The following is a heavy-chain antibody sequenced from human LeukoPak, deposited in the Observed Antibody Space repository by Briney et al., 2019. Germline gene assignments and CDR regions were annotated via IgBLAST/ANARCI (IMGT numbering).Heavy chain of an antibody. CDR2: ISPSGTDI. CDR1: GFTFSSYG. V-gene: IGHV3-21*05. J-gene: IGHJ4*02. CDR3: ARDSGGSDFDY. D-gene: IGHD3-10*01. Sequence: PGGSLRLSCAASGFTFSSYGMSWVRQAPGKGLESLSYISPSGTDISYADSVKGRFTISRDNAKNSLYLQMNSLRAEDTALYYCARDSGGSDFDYWGQETLVTVSS.